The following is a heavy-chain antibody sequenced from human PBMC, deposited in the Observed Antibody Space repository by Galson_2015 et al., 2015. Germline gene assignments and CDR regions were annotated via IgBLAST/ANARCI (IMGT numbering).Heavy chain of an antibody. CDR3: ARIGPPQSIAVAGRKITLIDY. J-gene: IGHJ4*02. D-gene: IGHD6-19*01. CDR2: MNPNSGNT. CDR1: GYTFTSYD. Sequence: SVKVSCKASGYTFTSYDINWVRQATGQGLEWMGWMNPNSGNTGYAQKFQGRVTMTRNTSISTAYMELRSLRSDDTAVYYCARIGPPQSIAVAGRKITLIDYWGQGTLVTVSS. V-gene: IGHV1-8*01.